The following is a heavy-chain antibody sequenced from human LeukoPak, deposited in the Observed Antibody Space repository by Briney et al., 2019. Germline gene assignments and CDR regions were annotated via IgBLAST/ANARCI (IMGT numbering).Heavy chain of an antibody. CDR3: ARVRKPYVKDAFDI. CDR1: GGSISSSSYY. Sequence: PSETLSLTCTVSGGSISSSSYYWGWIRQPPGKGLEWIGYIYYGGSTNYNPSLKSRVTISVDTSKNQFSLKLSSVTAADTAVYYCARVRKPYVKDAFDIWGQGTMVTVSS. D-gene: IGHD3-16*01. CDR2: IYYGGST. V-gene: IGHV4-61*05. J-gene: IGHJ3*02.